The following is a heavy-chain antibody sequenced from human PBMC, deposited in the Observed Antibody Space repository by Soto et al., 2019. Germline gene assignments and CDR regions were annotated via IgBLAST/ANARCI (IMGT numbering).Heavy chain of an antibody. V-gene: IGHV3-21*01. J-gene: IGHJ6*02. Sequence: VGSLRLSCEASGFSFSTYSMHWVRQAPGKGLEWVSSIGRRSDIYYADSVKGRFTISRDNAKNSVSLQMNSLRDEDTAVYYCAREETAWPLAYGLDVWGQGTTVTVSS. CDR2: IGRRSDI. CDR3: AREETAWPLAYGLDV. D-gene: IGHD2-21*02. CDR1: GFSFSTYS.